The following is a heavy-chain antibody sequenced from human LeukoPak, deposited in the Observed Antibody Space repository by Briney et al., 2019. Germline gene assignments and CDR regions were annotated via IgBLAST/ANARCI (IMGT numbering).Heavy chain of an antibody. Sequence: ASVKVSCKASGYTFTSYGISWVRQAPGQGLEWMGWISAYNGNTNYAQKLQGRVTMTTDTSTSTAYMELRSLRSDDTAVYYCARDRRGIAAAGSVREPAGGWYFDLWGRGTLVTVSS. CDR1: GYTFTSYG. CDR2: ISAYNGNT. J-gene: IGHJ2*01. V-gene: IGHV1-18*01. CDR3: ARDRRGIAAAGSVREPAGGWYFDL. D-gene: IGHD6-13*01.